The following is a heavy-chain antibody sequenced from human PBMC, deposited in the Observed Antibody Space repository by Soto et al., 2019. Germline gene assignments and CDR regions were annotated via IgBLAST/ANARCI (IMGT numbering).Heavy chain of an antibody. V-gene: IGHV1-46*01. CDR1: GYTFTSYY. CDR2: INPSGGST. CDR3: ARGSFLEWLFKFPRHNWFDP. Sequence: ASVKVSCKASGYTFTSYYMHWVRQAPGQGLEWMGIINPSGGSTSYAQKFQGRVTMTRDTSTSTVYMELSSLRSEDTAVYYCARGSFLEWLFKFPRHNWFDPWGQGTLVTVSS. J-gene: IGHJ5*02. D-gene: IGHD3-3*01.